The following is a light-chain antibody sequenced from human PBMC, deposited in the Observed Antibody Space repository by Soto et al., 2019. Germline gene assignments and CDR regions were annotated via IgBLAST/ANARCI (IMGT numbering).Light chain of an antibody. V-gene: IGLV2-14*01. CDR2: EVS. CDR3: QSFDRGQSYDNRLSGV. Sequence: QSVLTQPASVSGSPGQSITISCTGSSSDVGGYNHVSWYQQHPGKAPKLMIYEVSNRPSGVSNRFSGSKSGNTASLTISGLQAEDEADYYCQSFDRGQSYDNRLSGVFGGGTKLTVL. CDR1: SSDVGGYNH. J-gene: IGLJ3*02.